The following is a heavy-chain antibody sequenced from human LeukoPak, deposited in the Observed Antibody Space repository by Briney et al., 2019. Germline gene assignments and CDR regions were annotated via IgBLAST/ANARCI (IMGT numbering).Heavy chain of an antibody. V-gene: IGHV3-21*01. Sequence: GGSLRLSCAASGFTFSSYSMNWVRQAPGKGLEWVSSISSSSSYIYYADSVKGRFTISRDNAKNSLYLQMNSLRAEDTAVYYCARDDSSGYYYGEESMDSVDYWGQGTLVTVSS. D-gene: IGHD3-22*01. CDR1: GFTFSSYS. CDR2: ISSSSSYI. J-gene: IGHJ4*02. CDR3: ARDDSSGYYYGEESMDSVDY.